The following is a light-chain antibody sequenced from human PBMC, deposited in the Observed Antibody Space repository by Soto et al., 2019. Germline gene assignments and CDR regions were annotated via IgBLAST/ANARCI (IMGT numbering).Light chain of an antibody. CDR1: SSNIGSNT. Sequence: QSVLTQPPSASGTPGQRVTISRSGSSSNIGSNTVNWYQQLPGTVPKLLIYSNNQRPSGVSNPFSGSKSGNTASLTISGLQPEDEADYYCSSYTTSNTRQIVFGTGTRSPS. CDR2: SNN. V-gene: IGLV1-44*01. CDR3: SSYTTSNTRQIV. J-gene: IGLJ1*01.